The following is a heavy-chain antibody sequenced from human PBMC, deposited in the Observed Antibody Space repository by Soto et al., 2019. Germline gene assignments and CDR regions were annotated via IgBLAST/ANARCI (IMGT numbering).Heavy chain of an antibody. CDR2: INPNSGGT. Sequence: ASVKVSCKAPGYTFTGYYMHWVRQAPGQGLEWMGWINPNSGGTNYAQKFQGWVTMTRDTSISTAYMELSRLRSDDTAVYYCARGYCSGGSCYRYYYGMDVWGQGTTVTVSS. CDR1: GYTFTGYY. V-gene: IGHV1-2*04. D-gene: IGHD2-15*01. J-gene: IGHJ6*02. CDR3: ARGYCSGGSCYRYYYGMDV.